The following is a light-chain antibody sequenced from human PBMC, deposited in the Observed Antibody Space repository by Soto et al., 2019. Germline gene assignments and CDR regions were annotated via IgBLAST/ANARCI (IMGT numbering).Light chain of an antibody. CDR2: AAS. CDR3: QQYNPYSPWT. CDR1: QSIYNY. V-gene: IGKV1-39*01. Sequence: DIQMTQSPSSLSASVGDRVTITCRASQSIYNYLNWYQQKPGKAPQLLIFAASSLQSGVPSRFSGSGSGTDFTLTISGLQPDDFATYYCQQYNPYSPWTFGQGTKVDIK. J-gene: IGKJ1*01.